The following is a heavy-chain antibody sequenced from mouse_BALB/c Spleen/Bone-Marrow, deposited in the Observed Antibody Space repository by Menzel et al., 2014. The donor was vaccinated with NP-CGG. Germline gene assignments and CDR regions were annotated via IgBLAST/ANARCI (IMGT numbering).Heavy chain of an antibody. CDR2: IDPXNGGT. Sequence: EAQLQQSGPERAKPGASVKVFCKASGYASTSYNMYWVKQSHGKSLEGIGYIDPXNGGTSYNQKFKGKATLTVDKSSSTAYMHLNSLTSEDSAVYYCANCYSSSYAMDYWGQGTSVTVSS. CDR1: GYASTSYN. J-gene: IGHJ4*01. V-gene: IGHV1S135*01. CDR3: ANCYSSSYAMDY. D-gene: IGHD1-1*01.